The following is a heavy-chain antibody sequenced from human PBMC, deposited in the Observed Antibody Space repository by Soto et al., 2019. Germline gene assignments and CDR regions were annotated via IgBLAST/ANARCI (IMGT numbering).Heavy chain of an antibody. CDR1: GDSVSIYSGA. D-gene: IGHD5-12*01. CDR3: ANDPGYSVDY. V-gene: IGHV6-1*01. J-gene: IGHJ4*02. Sequence: SQTLSLPCFISGDSVSIYSGAWNWIRQSPSRGLEGLGRTYYRSKGYYDYAESVKSRIIISVDTSKNQLSLQLKSVNPEDAAVYYSANDPGYSVDYWGQGTQVTLAS. CDR2: TYYRSKGYY.